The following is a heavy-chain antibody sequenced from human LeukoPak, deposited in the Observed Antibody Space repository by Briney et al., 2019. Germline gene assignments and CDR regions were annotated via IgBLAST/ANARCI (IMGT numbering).Heavy chain of an antibody. V-gene: IGHV3-48*01. CDR1: GFTFSSYS. D-gene: IGHD7-27*01. CDR3: ARLSGYYFDY. J-gene: IGHJ4*02. CDR2: ISSSGSTI. Sequence: GGSLRLSCAASGFTFSSYSLHWVRQAPGKGLEWISYISSSGSTIYYSDSVRGRFTISRDNAKNSLYLQMNSLRAEDTAVYYCARLSGYYFDYWGQGTLVTVSS.